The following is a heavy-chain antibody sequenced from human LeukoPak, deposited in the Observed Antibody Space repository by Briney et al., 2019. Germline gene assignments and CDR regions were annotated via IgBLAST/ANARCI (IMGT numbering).Heavy chain of an antibody. Sequence: GGSLRLSCAASGFTFSSYAMSWVRQAPGKGLEWVLGISGSGVNTYYADSVKGRFTISRHNSKNTLYLQMNSLRAEDTAVYYCARAAGELLLGMDVWGQGTTVTVSS. CDR2: ISGSGVNT. D-gene: IGHD3-10*01. CDR1: GFTFSSYA. V-gene: IGHV3-23*01. J-gene: IGHJ6*02. CDR3: ARAAGELLLGMDV.